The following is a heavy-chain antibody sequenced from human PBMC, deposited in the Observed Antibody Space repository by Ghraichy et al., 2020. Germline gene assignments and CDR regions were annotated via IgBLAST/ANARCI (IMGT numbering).Heavy chain of an antibody. J-gene: IGHJ3*02. V-gene: IGHV3-21*06. CDR2: ICSASSYI. Sequence: GGSLRLSCAASGFTFSSFSMNWVRQAPGKGLEWVSSICSASSYIYYADSVKGRFTISRDNAKSSLYLQMNSLRAEDTAVYYCARDPGYCSGGRCYGDAFDIWGQGTMVTVYS. D-gene: IGHD2-15*01. CDR1: GFTFSSFS. CDR3: ARDPGYCSGGRCYGDAFDI.